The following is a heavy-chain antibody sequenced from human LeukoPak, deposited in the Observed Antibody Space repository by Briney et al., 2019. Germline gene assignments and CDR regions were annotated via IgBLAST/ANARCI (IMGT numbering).Heavy chain of an antibody. J-gene: IGHJ5*02. V-gene: IGHV1-8*01. CDR1: GYTFTRFY. CDR2: VDPKNGKT. CDR3: AREDYRALSVPLYYDSHAVGFDP. Sequence: ASVKVSCKGSGYTFTRFYIKRGGPDTGQGGGGVGWVDPKNGKTGYAQKFQGRVTMTRNTSISTAYMELSSLRSEDTAVYYCAREDYRALSVPLYYDSHAVGFDPWGQGTLVTVSS. D-gene: IGHD3-22*01.